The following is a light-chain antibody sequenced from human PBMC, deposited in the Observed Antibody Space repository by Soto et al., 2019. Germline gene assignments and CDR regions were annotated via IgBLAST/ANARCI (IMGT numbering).Light chain of an antibody. CDR3: LSYTRNTTLL. CDR1: SSGIGGYKY. CDR2: EVN. J-gene: IGLJ2*01. Sequence: QSALTQPASVSGSPGQSITISCTGTSSGIGGYKYVSWYQHHPGRAPKFIIYEVNNRPSGVSNRFSGSKSGNTASLTIAGLQTEDEADYYCLSYTRNTTLLFGGGTKLTVL. V-gene: IGLV2-14*01.